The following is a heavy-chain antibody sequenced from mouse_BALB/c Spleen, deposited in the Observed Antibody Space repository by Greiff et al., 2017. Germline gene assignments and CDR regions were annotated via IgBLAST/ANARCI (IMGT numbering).Heavy chain of an antibody. CDR2: IDPANGNT. Sequence: VQLKQSGAELVKPGASVKLSCTASGFNIKDTYMHWVKQRPEQGLEWIGRIDPANGNTKYDPKFQGKATITADTSSNTAYLQLSSLTSEDTAVYYCANWGYYAMDYWGQGTSVTVSS. CDR3: ANWGYYAMDY. J-gene: IGHJ4*01. CDR1: GFNIKDTY. V-gene: IGHV14-3*02. D-gene: IGHD4-1*01.